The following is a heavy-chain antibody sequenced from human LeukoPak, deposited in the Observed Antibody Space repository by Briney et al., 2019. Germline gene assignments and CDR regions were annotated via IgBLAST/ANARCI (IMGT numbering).Heavy chain of an antibody. Sequence: PSQTLSLTCTVSGGSISSGGYYWSWIRQPPGKGLEWIGEINHSGSTNYNPSLKSRVTISVDTSKNQFSLKLSSVTAADTAVYYCARVSYDSSGYPNRPFYYYYYYYMDVWGKGTTVTVSS. V-gene: IGHV4-30-2*01. CDR3: ARVSYDSSGYPNRPFYYYYYYYMDV. CDR1: GGSISSGGYY. D-gene: IGHD3-22*01. CDR2: INHSGST. J-gene: IGHJ6*03.